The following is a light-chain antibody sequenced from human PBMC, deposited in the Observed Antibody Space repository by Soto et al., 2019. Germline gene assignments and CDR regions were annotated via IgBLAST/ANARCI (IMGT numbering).Light chain of an antibody. CDR1: QSINTW. CDR2: EGY. Sequence: DIQMTQSPSTLSASVGDRVTITCRASQSINTWLAWYQQKPGEAPKILIYEGYTLERGSPSRFSGSGSGTEFTLTISRLQPDDFATFYCQQYKTYSRTFGQGTKVEVK. J-gene: IGKJ1*01. V-gene: IGKV1-5*03. CDR3: QQYKTYSRT.